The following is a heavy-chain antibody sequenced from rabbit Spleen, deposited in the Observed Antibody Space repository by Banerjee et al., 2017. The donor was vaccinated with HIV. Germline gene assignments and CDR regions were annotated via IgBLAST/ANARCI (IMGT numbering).Heavy chain of an antibody. CDR3: ARDLTGVIGWNFKL. CDR2: IDTGSTGST. V-gene: IGHV1S45*01. Sequence: QEQLVESGGGPVQPEGSLTLTCTASGFSFRASYYMGWVRQAPGKGLEWIGCIDTGSTGSTYYARWARGRFTISKTSSTTVTLQMTSLTAADTATYFCARDLTGVIGWNFKLWGPGTLVTVS. D-gene: IGHD1-1*01. J-gene: IGHJ4*01. CDR1: GFSFRASYY.